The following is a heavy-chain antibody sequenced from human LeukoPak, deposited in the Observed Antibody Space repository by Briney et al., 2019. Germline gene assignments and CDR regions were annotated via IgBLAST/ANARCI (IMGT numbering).Heavy chain of an antibody. J-gene: IGHJ4*02. D-gene: IGHD3-22*01. V-gene: IGHV3-15*01. Sequence: GSLRLSWVASGFNFLKALINLGRQAPGKGLEWVGRVKTKTDGGTTDYAAAVKGRFTLSRDDSKNTLYLQMDSLKTEDTAVYYCTTDPALIVLGYWGQGTLVTVSS. CDR3: TTDPALIVLGY. CDR1: GFNFLKAL. CDR2: VKTKTDGGTT.